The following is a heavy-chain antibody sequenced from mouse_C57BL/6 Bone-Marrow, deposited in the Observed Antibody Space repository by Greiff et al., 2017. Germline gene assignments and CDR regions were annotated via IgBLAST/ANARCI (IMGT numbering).Heavy chain of an antibody. V-gene: IGHV1-42*01. CDR3: ARAPLYYGSSYDFDY. J-gene: IGHJ2*01. CDR2: INPSTGGT. Sequence: VQLQQSGPELVKPGASVKISCKASGYSFTGYYMNWVKQSPEKSLEWIGEINPSTGGTTYNQKFKAKATLTVDKSSSTAYMQLKSLTSEDSAVYYCARAPLYYGSSYDFDYWGQGTTLTVSS. D-gene: IGHD1-1*01. CDR1: GYSFTGYY.